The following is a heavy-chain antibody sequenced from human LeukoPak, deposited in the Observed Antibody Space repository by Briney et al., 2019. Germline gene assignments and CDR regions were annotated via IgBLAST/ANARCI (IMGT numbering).Heavy chain of an antibody. Sequence: GGSLGLSCEASGFTFGTYGMTWVRQSPGKGLEWVSGITGSSTWTYYADSVRGRFTISRDNARNTLHLQMNNLTADDTAIYYCARELVSLGTGYFDLWGRGTLVTVSS. CDR1: GFTFGTYG. CDR3: ARELVSLGTGYFDL. D-gene: IGHD7-27*01. CDR2: ITGSSTWT. V-gene: IGHV3-23*01. J-gene: IGHJ2*01.